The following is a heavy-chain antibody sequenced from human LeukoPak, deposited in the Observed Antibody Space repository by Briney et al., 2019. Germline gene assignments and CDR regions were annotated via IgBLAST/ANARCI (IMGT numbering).Heavy chain of an antibody. Sequence: SETLSLTCTVSGGSISSYYWSWIRQPAGKGLEWIGYIYHSGSTYYNPSLKSRVTISVDRSKNQFSLKLSSVTAADTAVYYCARGIYGSGREVGAFDIWGQGTMVTVSS. D-gene: IGHD3-10*01. CDR2: IYHSGST. J-gene: IGHJ3*02. CDR3: ARGIYGSGREVGAFDI. V-gene: IGHV4-59*06. CDR1: GGSISSYY.